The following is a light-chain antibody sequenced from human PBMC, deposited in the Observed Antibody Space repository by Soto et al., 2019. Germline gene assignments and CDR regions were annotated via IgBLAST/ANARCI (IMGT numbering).Light chain of an antibody. CDR1: QSVSSS. CDR2: GAS. J-gene: IGKJ1*01. Sequence: EIVLTQSPATLSLSPGERATVSCRASQSVSSSLAWYQQKPGQAPRLLIFGASTRATGIPARFSGSGSGTEFTLTISSLQSEDFAVYYCQQYSNWPPWTFGQGTKVDIK. CDR3: QQYSNWPPWT. V-gene: IGKV3-15*01.